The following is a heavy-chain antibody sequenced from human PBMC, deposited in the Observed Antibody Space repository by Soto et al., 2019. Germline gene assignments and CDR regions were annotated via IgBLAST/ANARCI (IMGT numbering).Heavy chain of an antibody. CDR3: ALSLLTLTTKWILP. D-gene: IGHD4-4*01. Sequence: PSETLSLTCTVSGDSISRYDWRWIRQPPRKRLKRIGYIYYSGRTNYNPSLKRRVTISIDTSKNQFSQKLSSETAADTTVNNCALSLLTLTTKWILPRGQGTLVTLSS. V-gene: IGHV4-59*01. CDR2: IYYSGRT. CDR1: GDSISRYD. J-gene: IGHJ5*02.